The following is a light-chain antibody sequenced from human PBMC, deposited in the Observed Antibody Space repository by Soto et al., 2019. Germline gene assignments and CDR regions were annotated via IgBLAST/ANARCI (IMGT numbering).Light chain of an antibody. V-gene: IGKV1-9*01. CDR2: GTS. Sequence: DIQLTQSPSFMSASVGHTVTITCRASRAISSYIAWYQQKPGSAPKLLISGTSTLQSGVPSRFSGSGSGTEFTLTISSLQPEDFATYYCQELNSYPTFGRGTKVEIK. CDR3: QELNSYPT. CDR1: RAISSY. J-gene: IGKJ4*01.